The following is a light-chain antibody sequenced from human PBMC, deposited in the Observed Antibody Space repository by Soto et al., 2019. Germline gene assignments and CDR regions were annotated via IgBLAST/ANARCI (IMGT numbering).Light chain of an antibody. CDR3: SSYTSSSTLV. J-gene: IGLJ3*02. CDR2: GNN. V-gene: IGLV1-40*01. CDR1: GSNIGAPYD. Sequence: QSVLTQTPSVSGAPGQRVTISCTGSGSNIGAPYDVHWYQQFPGTAPKLLIYGNNNRPSGVPDRFSGSKSGTSASLVISGLQAEDEADYYCSSYTSSSTLVFGGGTKLTVL.